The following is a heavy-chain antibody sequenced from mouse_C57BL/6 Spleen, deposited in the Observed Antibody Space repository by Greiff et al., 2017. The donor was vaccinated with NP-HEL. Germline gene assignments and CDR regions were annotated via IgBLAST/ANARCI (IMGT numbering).Heavy chain of an antibody. Sequence: QVQLQQPGAELVRPGTSVKVSCKASGYAFTNYLIEWVKQRPGQGLEWIGVINPGSGGTNYNEKFKGKATLTADKSSSTAYMQLSSLTSEDSAVYFCARDGSGDGFDYWGQGTTLTVSS. V-gene: IGHV1-54*01. CDR3: ARDGSGDGFDY. CDR1: GYAFTNYL. J-gene: IGHJ2*01. CDR2: INPGSGGT. D-gene: IGHD3-2*02.